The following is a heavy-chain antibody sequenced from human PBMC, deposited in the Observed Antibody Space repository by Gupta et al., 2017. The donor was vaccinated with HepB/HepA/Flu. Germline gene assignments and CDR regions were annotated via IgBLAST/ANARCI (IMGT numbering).Heavy chain of an antibody. D-gene: IGHD1-26*01. CDR1: GFTYSNAW. Sequence: EVQLVHSGGGLVKPGGSLRLSCRASGFTYSNAWMTWVRQAPGKGLEGGGSIKSKTDGGKTDHAAPVKGRFTISRDDAKKTMYLQMNRMPMEDTEVYYVTTDRRWEIVPLADWGQGTLVTVSS. V-gene: IGHV3-15*01. J-gene: IGHJ4*02. CDR2: IKSKTDGGKT. CDR3: TTDRRWEIVPLAD.